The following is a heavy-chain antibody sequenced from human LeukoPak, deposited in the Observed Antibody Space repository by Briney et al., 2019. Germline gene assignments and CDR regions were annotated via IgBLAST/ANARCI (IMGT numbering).Heavy chain of an antibody. V-gene: IGHV3-48*02. CDR1: GFTFRTYN. D-gene: IGHD3-9*01. CDR3: ARVLRYFDWLTYGMDV. CDR2: ISSSSSTI. Sequence: GGSLRLSCAVSGFTFRTYNMNWVRQAPGKGQEWVSYISSSSSTIYYADSVRGRFTISRDNAKNSLYLQMNSLRDEDTAVYYCARVLRYFDWLTYGMDVWGQGTTLTVSS. J-gene: IGHJ6*02.